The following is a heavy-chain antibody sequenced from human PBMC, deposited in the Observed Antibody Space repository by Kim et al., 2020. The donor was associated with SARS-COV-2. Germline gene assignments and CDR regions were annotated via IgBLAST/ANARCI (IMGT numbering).Heavy chain of an antibody. CDR1: GFTVSSNY. CDR2: IYSGGST. D-gene: IGHD1-7*01. CDR3: ARDKVTGTYDY. Sequence: GGSLRLSCAASGFTVSSNYMSWVRQAPGKGLEWVSVIYSGGSTYYADSVKGRFTISRDNSKNTLYLQMNSLRAEDTAVYYCARDKVTGTYDYWGQGTLVTVSS. V-gene: IGHV3-66*01. J-gene: IGHJ4*02.